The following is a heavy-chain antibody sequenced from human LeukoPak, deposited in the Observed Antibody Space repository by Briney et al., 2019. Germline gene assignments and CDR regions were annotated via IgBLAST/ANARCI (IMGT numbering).Heavy chain of an antibody. V-gene: IGHV4-59*08. Sequence: MPSETLSLTCTVSGGSISSYYWSWIRQPPGKGLEWIGYIYYSGSTNYNPSLKSRVTISVDTSKNQFSLKLSSVTAADTAVYYCARHGTTPFSAFDIWGQGTMVTVSS. CDR2: IYYSGST. D-gene: IGHD2-2*01. J-gene: IGHJ3*02. CDR3: ARHGTTPFSAFDI. CDR1: GGSISSYY.